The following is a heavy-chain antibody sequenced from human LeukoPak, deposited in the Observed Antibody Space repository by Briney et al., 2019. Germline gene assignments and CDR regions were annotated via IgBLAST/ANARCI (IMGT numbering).Heavy chain of an antibody. D-gene: IGHD1-7*01. J-gene: IGHJ5*02. CDR1: GITLSNYG. V-gene: IGHV3-23*01. Sequence: GGSLRLSCAVSGITLSNYGMSWVRQAPGKGLEWVAGISDSGGSTNYADSVKGRFTISRDNAKNTLYLQMNSLRAEDTAVYYCAKGELELGDNWFDPWGQGTLVTVSS. CDR3: AKGELELGDNWFDP. CDR2: ISDSGGST.